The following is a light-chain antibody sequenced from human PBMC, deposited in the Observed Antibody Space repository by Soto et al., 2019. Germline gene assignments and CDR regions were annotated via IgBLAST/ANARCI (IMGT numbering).Light chain of an antibody. Sequence: QSVLTQPASVSGSPGQSITISCTGTSNDIGAYNYVSWYQQYPGKVPTLLIYEVTFRPSGVSNRFSGSKSGNTASLTISGLQTEDEADYYCGSYAGATLIFGGGTRLTVL. CDR3: GSYAGATLI. CDR1: SNDIGAYNY. J-gene: IGLJ2*01. V-gene: IGLV2-14*01. CDR2: EVT.